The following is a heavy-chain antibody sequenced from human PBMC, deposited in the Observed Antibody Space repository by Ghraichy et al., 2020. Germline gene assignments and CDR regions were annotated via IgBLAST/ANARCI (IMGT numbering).Heavy chain of an antibody. CDR1: GFTFSSYS. Sequence: GGSLRLSCAASGFTFSSYSMNWVRQAPGKGLEWVSSISSSSSYIYYADSVKGRFTISRDNAKNSLYLQMNSLRAEDTAVYYCARSAEMATIRGDYWGQGTLVTVSS. CDR3: ARSAEMATIRGDY. D-gene: IGHD5-24*01. J-gene: IGHJ4*02. V-gene: IGHV3-21*01. CDR2: ISSSSSYI.